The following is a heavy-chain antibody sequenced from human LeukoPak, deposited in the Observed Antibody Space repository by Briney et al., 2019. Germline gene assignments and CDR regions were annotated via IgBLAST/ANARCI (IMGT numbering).Heavy chain of an antibody. Sequence: SETLSLTCTVSGGSISSNSYYWGWIRQPPGKGLEWIGSIYYSGRTYYNPSLKSRVTMSVDTSNNQFSLQLSSVTAADTALYYCARDYGSWYYFDYWGQGTLVTVSS. J-gene: IGHJ4*02. V-gene: IGHV4-39*07. D-gene: IGHD2-15*01. CDR2: IYYSGRT. CDR3: ARDYGSWYYFDY. CDR1: GGSISSNSYY.